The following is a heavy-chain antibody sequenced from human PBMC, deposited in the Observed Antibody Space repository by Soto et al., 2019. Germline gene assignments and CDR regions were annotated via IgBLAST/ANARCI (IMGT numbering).Heavy chain of an antibody. V-gene: IGHV3-30*18. J-gene: IGHJ4*02. CDR2: ISYDGSNK. CDR3: AKDGLGYSGYYDY. D-gene: IGHD5-12*01. Sequence: GGSLRLSCAASGFTFSSYGMHWVRQAPGKGLEWVAVISYDGSNKYYADSVKGRFTISRDNSKNTLYLQMNSLRAEDTAVYYCAKDGLGYSGYYDYWGQGTLVTVS. CDR1: GFTFSSYG.